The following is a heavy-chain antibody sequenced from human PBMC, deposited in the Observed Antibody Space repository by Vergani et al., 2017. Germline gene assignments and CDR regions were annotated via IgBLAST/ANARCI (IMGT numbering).Heavy chain of an antibody. V-gene: IGHV3-48*04. J-gene: IGHJ6*03. CDR3: AKDTPHSSGWENYYYYYMDV. CDR1: GFTFSSYS. D-gene: IGHD6-19*01. CDR2: ISSSSSTI. Sequence: EVQLVESGGGLVQPGGSLRLSCAASGFTFSSYSMNWVRQAPGKGLEWVSYISSSSSTIYYADSVKGRFTISRDNAKNSLYLQMNSLRAEDTAVYYCAKDTPHSSGWENYYYYYMDVWGKGTTVTVSS.